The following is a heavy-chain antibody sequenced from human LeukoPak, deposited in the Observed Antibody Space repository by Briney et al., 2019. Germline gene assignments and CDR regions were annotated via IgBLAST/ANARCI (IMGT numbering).Heavy chain of an antibody. Sequence: PGGSLRLSCAASGFTFSSYEMNWVRQAPGKGLEWVSYVSSSGSTIYYADSVKGRFTISRDNAKNSLYPQMNSLRAEDTAVYYCARGSPYYYDSSGYYYDWGQGTPVTVSS. V-gene: IGHV3-48*03. D-gene: IGHD3-22*01. CDR3: ARGSPYYYDSSGYYYD. CDR2: VSSSGSTI. J-gene: IGHJ4*02. CDR1: GFTFSSYE.